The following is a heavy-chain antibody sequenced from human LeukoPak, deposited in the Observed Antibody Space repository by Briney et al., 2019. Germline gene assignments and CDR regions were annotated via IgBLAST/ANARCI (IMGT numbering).Heavy chain of an antibody. J-gene: IGHJ4*02. CDR3: ARSITILNL. CDR1: GFTFSSYG. D-gene: IGHD3-9*01. Sequence: GGSLRLSCAASGFTFSSYGMHWVRQAPGKGLEWVSGISLNGGGTGYADSVKGRFTISRDNANNSLYLQMNSLRDEDTALYYCARSITILNLWGQGTLVTVSS. CDR2: ISLNGGGT. V-gene: IGHV3-20*04.